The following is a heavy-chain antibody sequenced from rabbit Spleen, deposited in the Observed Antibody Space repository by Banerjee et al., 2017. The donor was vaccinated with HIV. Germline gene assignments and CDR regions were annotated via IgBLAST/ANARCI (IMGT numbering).Heavy chain of an antibody. V-gene: IGHV1S40*01. Sequence: QSLEESGGDLVKPGASLTLTCIASGVSLNDKDVMCWVRQAPGKGLEWIACINIVTGKSVYASWAKGRFTMSRTSSTTVTLQMTSLTAADTAIYFCARDLVAVIGWNFGLWGPGTLVTVS. J-gene: IGHJ4*01. CDR3: ARDLVAVIGWNFGL. CDR2: INIVTGKS. D-gene: IGHD5-1*01. CDR1: GVSLNDKDV.